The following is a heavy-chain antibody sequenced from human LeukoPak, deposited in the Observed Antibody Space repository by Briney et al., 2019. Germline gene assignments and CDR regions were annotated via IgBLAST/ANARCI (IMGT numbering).Heavy chain of an antibody. CDR2: IYHSGST. D-gene: IGHD3-22*01. CDR3: ATESYYYDSSGHVNDAFDI. J-gene: IGHJ3*02. CDR1: GGSISSGGYS. V-gene: IGHV4-30-2*01. Sequence: PSETLSLTCAVSGGSISSGGYSWSWIRQPPGKGLEWIEYIYHSGSTYYNPSLKSRVTISVDRSKNQFSLKLSSVTAADTAVYYCATESYYYDSSGHVNDAFDIWGQGTMVTVSS.